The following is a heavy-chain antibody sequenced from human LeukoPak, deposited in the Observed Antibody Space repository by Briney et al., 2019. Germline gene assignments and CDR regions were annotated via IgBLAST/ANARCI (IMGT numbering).Heavy chain of an antibody. Sequence: GGSLRLSCAASGFTFSNAWMSWVRQAPGKGLEWVSSISSSSSYIYYADSVKGRFTISRDNAKNSLYLQMNSLRAEDTAVYYCARDPADGGYCSGGSCYYYYGMDVWGQGTTVTVSS. D-gene: IGHD2-15*01. J-gene: IGHJ6*02. CDR2: ISSSSSYI. CDR1: GFTFSNAW. V-gene: IGHV3-21*01. CDR3: ARDPADGGYCSGGSCYYYYGMDV.